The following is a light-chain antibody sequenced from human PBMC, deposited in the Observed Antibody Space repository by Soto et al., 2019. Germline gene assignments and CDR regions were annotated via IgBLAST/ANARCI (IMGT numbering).Light chain of an antibody. J-gene: IGKJ2*01. CDR1: QGISNS. V-gene: IGKV1-17*03. Sequence: DIQMTQSPSAMSASVGDRVTITCRASQGISNSVAWFQQKPGSVPKRLIYAASSLQSGVPSRFSGSGSGTEFTLTINGLQPEDFATYYCLQHSRYPHTFGQGTKLEIK. CDR2: AAS. CDR3: LQHSRYPHT.